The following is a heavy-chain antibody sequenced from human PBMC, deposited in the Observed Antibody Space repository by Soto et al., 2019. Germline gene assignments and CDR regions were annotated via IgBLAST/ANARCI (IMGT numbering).Heavy chain of an antibody. CDR1: GYSISSGFY. CDR2: IHPRGRF. J-gene: IGHJ4*02. CDR3: AVDFSNGYYFDY. D-gene: IGHD3-9*01. V-gene: IGHV4-38-2*01. Sequence: SETLSLTCDVSGYSISSGFYWGWIRQPPGRGLEWIGNIHPRGRFDYNPSLQSRVTMSVDTSKNQFSLKLTSVTAADTAVYYCAVDFSNGYYFDYWGQGTPVTVSS.